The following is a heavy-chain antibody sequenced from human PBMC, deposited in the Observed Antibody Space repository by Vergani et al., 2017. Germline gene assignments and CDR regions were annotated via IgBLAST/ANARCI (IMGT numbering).Heavy chain of an antibody. V-gene: IGHV3-30-3*01. Sequence: QVQLVESGGGVVQPGRSLRLSCAASGFTFSSYAMHWVRQAPGKGLEWVAVISYDGSNKYYADSVKGRFTISRDNSKNTLYLQMNSLRAEDTAVYYCARILGDQSIVGAHLDYWGQGTLVTVSS. CDR2: ISYDGSNK. J-gene: IGHJ4*02. CDR1: GFTFSSYA. CDR3: ARILGDQSIVGAHLDY. D-gene: IGHD1-26*01.